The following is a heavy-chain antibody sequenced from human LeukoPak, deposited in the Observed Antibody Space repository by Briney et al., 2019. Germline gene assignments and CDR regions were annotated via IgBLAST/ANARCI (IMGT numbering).Heavy chain of an antibody. D-gene: IGHD6-25*01. CDR3: ARGGYGNYFDY. CDR2: IYSGGTT. CDR1: DFPFSTYW. V-gene: IGHV3-53*01. Sequence: GGSLRLSCAASDFPFSTYWMNWVRQAPGKGLEWVSVIYSGGTTYYADSVKGRFTISRDNSKNTLYLQMNSLRAEDSAVYYCARGGYGNYFDYWGQGTLVTVSS. J-gene: IGHJ4*02.